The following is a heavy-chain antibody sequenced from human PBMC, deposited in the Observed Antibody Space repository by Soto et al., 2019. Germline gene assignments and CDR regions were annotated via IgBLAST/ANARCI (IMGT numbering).Heavy chain of an antibody. CDR2: MNPNSGNT. Sequence: QVQLVQSGAEVKKPGASVKVSCKASGYTFTSYDINWVRQATGQGLEGMGWMNPNSGNTGYAQKFQGRVTMTRNTSINTAYMELSSLRSEDTAVYYCARERSSGWYVDYWGQGTLVTVSS. CDR3: ARERSSGWYVDY. D-gene: IGHD6-19*01. V-gene: IGHV1-8*01. J-gene: IGHJ4*02. CDR1: GYTFTSYD.